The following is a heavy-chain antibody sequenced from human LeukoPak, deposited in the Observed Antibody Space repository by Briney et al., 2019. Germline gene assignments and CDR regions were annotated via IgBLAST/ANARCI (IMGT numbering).Heavy chain of an antibody. Sequence: ASVKVSCKASGNTFTAYYIHWVRQAPGQGLEWMGRISPNSGGTDYAQNFRGRVTLTRDTSISTAYMDLTRLRSDDTAVYYCASDQAGSVNSFDPWGQGTLVTVSS. V-gene: IGHV1-2*06. CDR2: ISPNSGGT. J-gene: IGHJ5*02. CDR1: GNTFTAYY. CDR3: ASDQAGSVNSFDP.